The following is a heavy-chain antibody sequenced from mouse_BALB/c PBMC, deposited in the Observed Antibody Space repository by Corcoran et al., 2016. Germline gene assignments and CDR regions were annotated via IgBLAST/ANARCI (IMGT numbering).Heavy chain of an antibody. J-gene: IGHJ3*01. CDR2: INTYTGEP. D-gene: IGHD2-4*01. CDR3: ARGDYDTWFAY. Sequence: QIQLVQSGPELKKPGETVKISCKASGYTFTNYGMNWVKQAPGKGLKWMGWINTYTGEPTYADDFKGRFAFSLETSASTAYLQINNLKNEDMATYFCARGDYDTWFAYWGQGTLVTVS. V-gene: IGHV9-1*02. CDR1: GYTFTNYG.